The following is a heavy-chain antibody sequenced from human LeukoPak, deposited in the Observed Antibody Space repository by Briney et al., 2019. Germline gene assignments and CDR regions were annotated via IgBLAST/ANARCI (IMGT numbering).Heavy chain of an antibody. J-gene: IGHJ4*02. Sequence: GGSLRLSCAASGFTFSSYAMHWVRQAPGKGLEWVALISYDGVNTYYADSVKGRFAISRDNSKNTLYLQLNSLRAEDTAVYYCARDRRWVWGQGTLVTVSS. D-gene: IGHD5-24*01. CDR3: ARDRRWV. CDR2: ISYDGVNT. CDR1: GFTFSSYA. V-gene: IGHV3-30*01.